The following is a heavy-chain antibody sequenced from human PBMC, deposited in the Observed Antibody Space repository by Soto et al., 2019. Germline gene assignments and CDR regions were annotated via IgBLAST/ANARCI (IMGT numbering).Heavy chain of an antibody. CDR3: GGSSDRGAFDI. Sequence: GGSLRLSCAASGFTFSDYYMSWIRQAPGKGLEWVSYISSSGSTIYYADSVKGRFTISRDNAKNSLYLQMNSLRAEDTAVYYCGGSSDRGAFDIWGQGTMVTVSS. J-gene: IGHJ3*02. D-gene: IGHD1-26*01. CDR2: ISSSGSTI. V-gene: IGHV3-11*01. CDR1: GFTFSDYY.